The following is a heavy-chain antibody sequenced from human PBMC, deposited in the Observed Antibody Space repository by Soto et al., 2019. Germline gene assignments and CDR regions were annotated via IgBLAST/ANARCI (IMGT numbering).Heavy chain of an antibody. V-gene: IGHV3-23*01. Sequence: GGSLRLSCAASGFTFSSYAMSWVRQAPGKGLEWVSAISGSGGSTYYADSVKGRFTISRDNSKNTLYLQMNSLRAEDTAVYYCAKVFGYCSGGSCHGNDAFDIWGQGTMVTVSS. CDR3: AKVFGYCSGGSCHGNDAFDI. CDR2: ISGSGGST. CDR1: GFTFSSYA. D-gene: IGHD2-15*01. J-gene: IGHJ3*02.